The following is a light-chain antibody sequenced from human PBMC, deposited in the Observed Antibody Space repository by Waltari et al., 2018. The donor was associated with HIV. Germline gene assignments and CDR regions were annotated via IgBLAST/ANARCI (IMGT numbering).Light chain of an antibody. Sequence: EIVMTQSPATLSVSPGERATLSYRASQSVSSNLAWYQQKPGQAPRLLIYDASTRAAGIPARFSGSGSGTEFTLTISSLQSEDFAVYYCQQYDTFGGGTKMEIK. CDR1: QSVSSN. J-gene: IGKJ4*01. V-gene: IGKV3-15*01. CDR3: QQYDT. CDR2: DAS.